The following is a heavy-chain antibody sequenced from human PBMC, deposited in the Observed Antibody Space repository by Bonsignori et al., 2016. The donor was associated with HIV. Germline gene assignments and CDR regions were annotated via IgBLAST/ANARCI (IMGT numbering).Heavy chain of an antibody. Sequence: VRQMPGKGLEWIGYIYYSGSTNYNPSLKSRVTISVDTSKNQFSLKLSSVTAADTAVYYCARELVVPAAMGDYYYMDVWGKGTTVTVSS. D-gene: IGHD2-2*01. CDR2: IYYSGST. J-gene: IGHJ6*03. CDR3: ARELVVPAAMGDYYYMDV. V-gene: IGHV4-59*01.